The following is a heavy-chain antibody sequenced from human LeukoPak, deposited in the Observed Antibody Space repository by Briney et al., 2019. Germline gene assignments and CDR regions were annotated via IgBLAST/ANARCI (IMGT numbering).Heavy chain of an antibody. V-gene: IGHV3-15*01. CDR1: GFTFSSAW. CDR2: IKSKSDGGTT. D-gene: IGHD2-15*01. CDR3: TTYYCSGGRCYHFDH. J-gene: IGHJ4*02. Sequence: GGSLRLSCAASGFTFSSAWMAWVRQAPGKRLEWVGRIKSKSDGGTTEYAAPVKGRFTISTDASKNTLYLQMNSLGTEDTAVYYCTTYYCSGGRCYHFDHWGQGSLVTVSS.